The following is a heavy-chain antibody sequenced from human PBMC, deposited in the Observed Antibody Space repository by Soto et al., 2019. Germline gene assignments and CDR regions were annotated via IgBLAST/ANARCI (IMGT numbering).Heavy chain of an antibody. CDR2: ISSTTSTI. V-gene: IGHV3-48*01. D-gene: IGHD1-26*01. J-gene: IGHJ4*02. Sequence: GGSLRLSCAASGFTFSSYDMNWVRQAPRKGLEWIAYISSTTSTIYYADSVKGRFTISRDNAKKSLYLQMNSLRAEDTAVYYCARSPVGRGRYHEAHYFDYWGQGTLVTVSS. CDR3: ARSPVGRGRYHEAHYFDY. CDR1: GFTFSSYD.